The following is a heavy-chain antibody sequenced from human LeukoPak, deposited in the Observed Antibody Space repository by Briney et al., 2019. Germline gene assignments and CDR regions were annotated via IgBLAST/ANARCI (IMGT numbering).Heavy chain of an antibody. D-gene: IGHD4-23*01. Sequence: GGSLRLSCAASGFTFSSYSMNWVHQAPGKGLEWVSYISSSSSTIYYADSVKGRFTISRDNAKNSLYLQMNSLRAEDTAVYYCAREDLYGGADWGQGTLVTVSS. CDR3: AREDLYGGAD. CDR1: GFTFSSYS. CDR2: ISSSSSTI. J-gene: IGHJ4*02. V-gene: IGHV3-48*04.